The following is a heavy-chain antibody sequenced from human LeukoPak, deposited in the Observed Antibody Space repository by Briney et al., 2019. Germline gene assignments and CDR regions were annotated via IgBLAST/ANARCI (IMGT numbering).Heavy chain of an antibody. CDR1: EFIFSNYW. V-gene: IGHV3-7*01. D-gene: IGHD1-7*01. CDR3: ARDRNNWNYWVWFDP. CDR2: IKEDGGDK. J-gene: IGHJ5*02. Sequence: GGSLRLSCEASEFIFSNYWMSWVRQAPGRGLEWVANIKEDGGDKYYVDSVKGRFSTSRDNSKNTLYLQMNSLRAEDTAVYYCARDRNNWNYWVWFDPWGQGTLVTVSS.